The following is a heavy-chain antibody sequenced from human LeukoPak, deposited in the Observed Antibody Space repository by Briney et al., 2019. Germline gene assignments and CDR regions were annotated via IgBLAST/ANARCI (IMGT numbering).Heavy chain of an antibody. D-gene: IGHD3-9*01. Sequence: SSETLSLTCAVSGVSISSSEWWIWVRQPPGQGLEWIGEIHRDGRTRYNPSLKSRVTMSMDYSKNQFSLSVTSVTAADTAIYYCGKTDIYFNPIDYWGPGSLVTVSS. CDR3: GKTDIYFNPIDY. CDR1: GVSISSSEW. V-gene: IGHV4-4*02. J-gene: IGHJ4*02. CDR2: IHRDGRT.